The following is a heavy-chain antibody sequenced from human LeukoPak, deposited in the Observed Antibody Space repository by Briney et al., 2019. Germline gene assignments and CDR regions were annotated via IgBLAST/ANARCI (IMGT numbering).Heavy chain of an antibody. D-gene: IGHD6-13*01. CDR2: ISYDGSNK. CDR3: AREVAAAGTPIQH. CDR1: GFTFSSYA. V-gene: IGHV3-30-3*01. Sequence: PGGSLRLSCAASGFTFSSYAMHWVRQAPGKGLEWVAVISYDGSNKYYADSVKGRFTISRDNSKNTLYLQMNSLRAEDTAVYYCAREVAAAGTPIQHWGQGTLVTVSS. J-gene: IGHJ1*01.